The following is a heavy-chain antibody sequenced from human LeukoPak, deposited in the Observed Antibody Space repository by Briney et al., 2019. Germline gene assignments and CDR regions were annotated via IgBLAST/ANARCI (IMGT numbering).Heavy chain of an antibody. D-gene: IGHD3-9*01. Sequence: PGGSLRLSCAASGFTFSDYSMNWVPQAPGKGLEWISSISSSGDFISYADSVKGRFTISRDTAKNSLYLQMNSLRAEDTALYYCARGGRFFDCSWCMFDYWGQGTLVTVSS. CDR2: ISSSGDFI. CDR1: GFTFSDYS. CDR3: ARGGRFFDCSWCMFDY. J-gene: IGHJ4*02. V-gene: IGHV3-21*01.